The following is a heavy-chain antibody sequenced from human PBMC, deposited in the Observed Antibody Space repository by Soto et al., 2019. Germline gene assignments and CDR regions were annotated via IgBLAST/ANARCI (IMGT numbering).Heavy chain of an antibody. CDR3: ARVGYCSGGSCCGYYYYYGMDV. V-gene: IGHV4-31*03. D-gene: IGHD2-15*01. Sequence: SETLSLTCTVSGGSISSGGYYWSWIRQHPGRGLEWIGYIYYSGSIYYNPSLKSRVTISVDTSKNQFSLDLSSVTAADTAVYYCARVGYCSGGSCCGYYYYYGMDVWGQGTTVTVSS. J-gene: IGHJ6*02. CDR2: IYYSGSI. CDR1: GGSISSGGYY.